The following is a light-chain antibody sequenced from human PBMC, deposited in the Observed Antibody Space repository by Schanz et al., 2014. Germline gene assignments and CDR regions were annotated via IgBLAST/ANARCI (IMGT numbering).Light chain of an antibody. V-gene: IGKV3D-15*01. CDR2: GAS. J-gene: IGKJ2*01. CDR1: QSVGSN. Sequence: EIVMTQSPATLSVSPGERATLSCRASQSVGSNLAWYQQKPGQAPRLLIYGASNRATGIPDRFSGSGSGTDFTLTISGLQPDDFATYYCQQYESDLFTFGQGTKLEIK. CDR3: QQYESDLFT.